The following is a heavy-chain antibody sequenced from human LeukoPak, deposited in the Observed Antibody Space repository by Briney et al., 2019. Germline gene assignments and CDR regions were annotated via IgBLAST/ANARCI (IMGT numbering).Heavy chain of an antibody. V-gene: IGHV3-30*03. D-gene: IGHD6-13*01. CDR1: GFTFSSYG. J-gene: IGHJ4*02. Sequence: GGSLRLSCAASGFTFSSYGMHWVRQAPGKGLEWVAVISYDGRNKYYADSVKGRFTISRDNSKNTLYLQMNSLRAEDTAVYYCARDSIAAAGGLDYWGQGTLVTVSS. CDR2: ISYDGRNK. CDR3: ARDSIAAAGGLDY.